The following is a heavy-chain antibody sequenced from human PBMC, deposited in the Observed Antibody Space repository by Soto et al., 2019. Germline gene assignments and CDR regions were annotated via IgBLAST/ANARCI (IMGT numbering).Heavy chain of an antibody. CDR2: INAGNGNT. V-gene: IGHV1-3*01. D-gene: IGHD4-17*01. CDR1: GYTFTGYA. CDR3: ARGPYGDYTLCWFDP. Sequence: ASVKGSCKASGYTFTGYAVHWVRQAPGQRLEWMGWINAGNGNTKYSQKFQGRVTITRDTSASTAYMELSSLRSEDTAVYYCARGPYGDYTLCWFDPWGQGTLVTVSS. J-gene: IGHJ5*02.